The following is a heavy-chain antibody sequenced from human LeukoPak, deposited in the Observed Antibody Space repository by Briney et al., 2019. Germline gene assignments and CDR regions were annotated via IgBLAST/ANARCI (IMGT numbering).Heavy chain of an antibody. D-gene: IGHD3-22*01. CDR3: ARAMIVRSGEDY. V-gene: IGHV1-18*01. CDR2: ISGYNGNT. CDR1: GYTFTSYG. Sequence: EASVKVSCKASGYTFTSYGISWVRQAPGQGLEWMGWISGYNGNTHYARNLQGRVTMTTDTSTSTAYMELSSLRSEDTAVYYCARAMIVRSGEDYWGQGTLVTVSS. J-gene: IGHJ4*02.